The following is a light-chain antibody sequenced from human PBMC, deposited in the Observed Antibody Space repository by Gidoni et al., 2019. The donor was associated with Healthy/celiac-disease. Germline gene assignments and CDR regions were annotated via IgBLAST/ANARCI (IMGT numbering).Light chain of an antibody. CDR1: SSDVGGYNY. CDR2: EVS. Sequence: QSALTQPASVSVSPGQSITISCTGTSSDVGGYNYVSWYQQHPGKAPKLMIYEVSNRPSGVSNRFSGSKSGNTASLTISGRQAEDEADYYCSSYTSSSTVVFGGGTKLTVL. V-gene: IGLV2-14*01. CDR3: SSYTSSSTVV. J-gene: IGLJ2*01.